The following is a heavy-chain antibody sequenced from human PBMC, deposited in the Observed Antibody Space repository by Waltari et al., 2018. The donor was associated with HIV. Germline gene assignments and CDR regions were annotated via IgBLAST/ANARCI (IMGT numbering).Heavy chain of an antibody. V-gene: IGHV4-59*01. D-gene: IGHD6-19*01. Sequence: QVHLQESGPGLVKPSETLSLTCTVSGGPISNYSWRWLRQPPGKGLEWLGYIFYSGSANYNPSLKSRVTISVDTSKNHFSLKLSSVTAADTAVYYCARVTGYSSGVFDYWGQGTLVTVSS. CDR3: ARVTGYSSGVFDY. J-gene: IGHJ4*02. CDR2: IFYSGSA. CDR1: GGPISNYS.